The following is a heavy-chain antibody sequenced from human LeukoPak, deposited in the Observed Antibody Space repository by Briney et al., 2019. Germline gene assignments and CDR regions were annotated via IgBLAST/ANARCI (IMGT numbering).Heavy chain of an antibody. J-gene: IGHJ5*02. CDR1: GFTFSSYS. CDR2: ISSSSSYI. CDR3: TTDSPLYSGNYYEVP. V-gene: IGHV3-21*04. D-gene: IGHD1-26*01. Sequence: GGSLRLSCAASGFTFSSYSMNWVRQAPGKGLEWVSSISSSSSYIKYADSVKGRFTISRDNAKNTLYLQMNSLKIEDTAVYYCTTDSPLYSGNYYEVPWGQGTLVTVSS.